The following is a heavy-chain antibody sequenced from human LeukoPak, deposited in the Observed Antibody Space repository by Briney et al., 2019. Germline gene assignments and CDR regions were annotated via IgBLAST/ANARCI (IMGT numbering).Heavy chain of an antibody. D-gene: IGHD3-9*01. V-gene: IGHV3-9*01. CDR3: ARPHYDILTGYLPGDYYYMDV. CDR1: GFTFDDYA. CDR2: ISWNGGTI. Sequence: GGSLRLSCAASGFTFDDYAMHWVRQAPGKGLEWVSHISWNGGTIGYADSVKGRFTVSRDNAKNSLYLQMNSLRAEDTAVYYCARPHYDILTGYLPGDYYYMDVWGKGTTVTISS. J-gene: IGHJ6*03.